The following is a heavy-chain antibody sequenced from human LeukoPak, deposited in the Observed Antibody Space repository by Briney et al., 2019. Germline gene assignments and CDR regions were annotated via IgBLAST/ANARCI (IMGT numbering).Heavy chain of an antibody. CDR3: AVHDYGDYHSGY. V-gene: IGHV1-69*05. D-gene: IGHD4-17*01. CDR2: IIPIFGTA. Sequence: SVKVSCKASGGTFSSYAISWVRQAPGQGLEWMGRIIPIFGTANYAQKFQGRVTITTDESTSTAYMELSSPRSEDTAVYYCAVHDYGDYHSGYWGQGTLVTVSS. CDR1: GGTFSSYA. J-gene: IGHJ4*02.